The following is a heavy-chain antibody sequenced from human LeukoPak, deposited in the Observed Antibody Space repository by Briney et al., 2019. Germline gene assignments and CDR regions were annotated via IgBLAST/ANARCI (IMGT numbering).Heavy chain of an antibody. V-gene: IGHV3-48*03. D-gene: IGHD1-26*01. J-gene: IGHJ4*02. CDR3: ARDEAGATGSFDY. CDR2: IGTGGRSI. CDR1: GFTFSNYE. Sequence: GGSLRLSCAASGFTFSNYEMNWVRQAPGKGLEWLSYIGTGGRSIYYADSVKGRFTISRDDVKNSLDLQMDSLRAEDTAVYYCARDEAGATGSFDYWGQGAQVTVSS.